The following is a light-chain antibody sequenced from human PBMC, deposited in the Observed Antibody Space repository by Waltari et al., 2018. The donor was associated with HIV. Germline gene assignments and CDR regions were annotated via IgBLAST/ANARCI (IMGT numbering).Light chain of an antibody. Sequence: SSELTQPPSVSVSPGQTVRITCSGAALPTQYTSWYQQKPGQPPVLVMYKDTQRSSVTPERFSGSSSGTTVTLTITAVRAEDEAYYYCQSGDNKLTSVFFGGGTRLTVL. CDR1: ALPTQY. V-gene: IGLV3-25*03. J-gene: IGLJ2*01. CDR2: KDT. CDR3: QSGDNKLTSVF.